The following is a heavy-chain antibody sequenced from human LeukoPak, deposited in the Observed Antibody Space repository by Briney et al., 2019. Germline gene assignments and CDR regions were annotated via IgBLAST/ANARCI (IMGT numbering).Heavy chain of an antibody. Sequence: ASVKASCKVSGYTLTELSMHWVRQAPGKGLEWMGGFDPEDGETIYAQKFQGRVTMTEDTSTDTAYMELSSLRSEDTAVYYCATVDYYRGMPFDYWGQGTLVTVSS. CDR3: ATVDYYRGMPFDY. CDR1: GYTLTELS. V-gene: IGHV1-24*01. CDR2: FDPEDGET. D-gene: IGHD3-22*01. J-gene: IGHJ4*02.